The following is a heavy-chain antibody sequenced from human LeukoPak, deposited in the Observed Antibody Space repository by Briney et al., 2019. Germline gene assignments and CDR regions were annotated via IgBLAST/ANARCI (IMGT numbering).Heavy chain of an antibody. D-gene: IGHD6-6*01. CDR3: ASSTGAARLRAYYYYYMDV. Sequence: ASVKVSCKASGAAFKTYAMSWVRQAPGQGLEWMGGIMPIVDMTNYAQKFQGRVTITADESTNTAYMELSSLISDDTAVYYCASSTGAARLRAYYYYYMDVWGEGTTVTVSS. J-gene: IGHJ6*03. CDR1: GAAFKTYA. CDR2: IMPIVDMT. V-gene: IGHV1-69*10.